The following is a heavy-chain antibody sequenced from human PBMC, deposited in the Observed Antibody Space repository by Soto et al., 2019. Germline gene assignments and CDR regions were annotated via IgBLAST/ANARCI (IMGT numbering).Heavy chain of an antibody. CDR2: ISYDGSNK. V-gene: IGHV3-30-3*01. D-gene: IGHD2-15*01. CDR1: GFTFSSYA. Sequence: QVQLVESGGGVVQPVRSLRLSCAASGFTFSSYAMHWVRQAPGKGLEWVAVISYDGSNKYYADSVKGRFTISRDNSKNTLYLQMNSLRAEDTAVYYCRPTAPKYCSGGSCYPTPDAFDIWGQGTMVTVSS. J-gene: IGHJ3*02. CDR3: RPTAPKYCSGGSCYPTPDAFDI.